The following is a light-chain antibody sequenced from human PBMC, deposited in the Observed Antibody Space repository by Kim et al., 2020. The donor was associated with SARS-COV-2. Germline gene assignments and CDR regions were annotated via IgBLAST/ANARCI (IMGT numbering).Light chain of an antibody. CDR2: RNN. V-gene: IGLV1-47*01. Sequence: GQRVTIYCSGSSSNIGSNYVYWYQQLPGTAPKLLIYRNNQRPSGVPDRFSGSKSGTSASLAISGLRSEDEADYDCAAWDDSLSGWVFGGGTQLTVL. CDR3: AAWDDSLSGWV. CDR1: SSNIGSNY. J-gene: IGLJ3*02.